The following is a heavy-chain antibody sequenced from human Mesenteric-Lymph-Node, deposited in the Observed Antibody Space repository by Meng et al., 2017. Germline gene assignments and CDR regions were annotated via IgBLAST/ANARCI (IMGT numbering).Heavy chain of an antibody. CDR3: ARVRDYDILTGYPYYFDY. Sequence: ASVKVSCKASGYTFTGYYMHWVRQAPGQGLEWMGWINPNSGGTNYAQKFQGRVTMTRDTSISTAYMELSRLRSDDTAVYYCARVRDYDILTGYPYYFDYWGQGTLVTVSS. V-gene: IGHV1-2*02. J-gene: IGHJ4*02. CDR1: GYTFTGYY. D-gene: IGHD3-9*01. CDR2: INPNSGGT.